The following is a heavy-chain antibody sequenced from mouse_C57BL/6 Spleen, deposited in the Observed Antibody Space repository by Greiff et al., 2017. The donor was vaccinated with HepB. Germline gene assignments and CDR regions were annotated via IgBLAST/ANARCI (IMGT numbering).Heavy chain of an antibody. D-gene: IGHD1-1*01. CDR3: ARASGSFYYAMDY. V-gene: IGHV5-17*01. J-gene: IGHJ4*01. CDR1: GFTFSDYG. CDR2: ISSGSSTI. Sequence: EVQGVESGGGLVKPGGSLKLSCAASGFTFSDYGMHWVRQAPEKGLEWVAYISSGSSTIYYADTVKGRFTISRDNAKNTLFLQMSSLRSEDTAMYYCARASGSFYYAMDYWGQGTSVTVSS.